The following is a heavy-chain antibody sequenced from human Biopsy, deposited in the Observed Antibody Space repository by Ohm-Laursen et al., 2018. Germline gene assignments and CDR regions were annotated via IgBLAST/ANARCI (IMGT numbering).Heavy chain of an antibody. Sequence: SLRLSCSASGFTFSDYYMSWIRQAPGKGLEWLSYISGSGTTIFYADSVKGRFTVSRDNAKNSLYLQMNSLTVEDTAVYYCARDGAGSYHDYWGQGILATVSS. CDR3: ARDGAGSYHDY. CDR1: GFTFSDYY. CDR2: ISGSGTTI. D-gene: IGHD3-10*01. J-gene: IGHJ4*02. V-gene: IGHV3-11*01.